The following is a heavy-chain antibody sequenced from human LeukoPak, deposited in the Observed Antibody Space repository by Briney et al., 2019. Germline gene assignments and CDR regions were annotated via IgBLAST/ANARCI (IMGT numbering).Heavy chain of an antibody. J-gene: IGHJ2*01. CDR2: IIPIFGTA. CDR3: ATVAVGYYDSSGYYYKNDRYFDL. V-gene: IGHV1-69*06. CDR1: GGTFSSYA. D-gene: IGHD3-22*01. Sequence: SVKVSCKASGGTFSSYAISWVRQAPGQGLEWMGGIIPIFGTANYAQKFQGRVTMTEDTSTDTAYMELSSLRSEDTAVYYCATVAVGYYDSSGYYYKNDRYFDLWGRDTLVTVSS.